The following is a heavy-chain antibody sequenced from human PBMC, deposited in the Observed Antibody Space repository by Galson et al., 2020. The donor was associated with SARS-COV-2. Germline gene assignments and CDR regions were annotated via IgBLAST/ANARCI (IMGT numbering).Heavy chain of an antibody. D-gene: IGHD3-22*01. J-gene: IGHJ3*02. V-gene: IGHV4-59*01. Sequence: ASETLSLTCTVSGGSLSSWSWTWIRQPPGKGLQWIGDLFESGGTNSNPSLWGRVSISADTSKSHFSLKLSSVTAADTAVYYCARVTYYYNNSHQRSYVLDIWCQGTKVRVAS. CDR2: LFESGGT. CDR3: ARVTYYYNNSHQRSYVLDI. CDR1: GGSLSSWS.